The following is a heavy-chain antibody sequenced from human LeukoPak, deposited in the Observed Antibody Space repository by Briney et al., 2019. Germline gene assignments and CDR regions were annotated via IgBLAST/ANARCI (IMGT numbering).Heavy chain of an antibody. CDR3: AGSSIDAFDI. Sequence: PSETLSLTCTVSGGSISSSSYYWGWIRQPPGKGLEWIGEINHSGSTNYNPSLKSRVTISVDTSKNQFSLKLSSVTAADTAVYYCAGSSIDAFDIWGQGTMVTVSS. D-gene: IGHD2-21*01. CDR1: GGSISSSSYY. J-gene: IGHJ3*02. CDR2: INHSGST. V-gene: IGHV4-39*07.